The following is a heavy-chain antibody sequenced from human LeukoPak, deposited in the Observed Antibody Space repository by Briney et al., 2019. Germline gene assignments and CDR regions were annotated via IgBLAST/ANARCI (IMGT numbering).Heavy chain of an antibody. J-gene: IGHJ4*02. CDR2: IYYSGST. CDR3: ARGNFDFDY. D-gene: IGHD1-1*01. Sequence: KPSETLSLTCTVSGGSISSYYWSWIRQPPGKGLEWIGYIYYSGSTNYNPSLKSRVTISVDTSKNQFSLKLSSVTAADTAVYYCARGNFDFDYWGQGTLVTVSS. CDR1: GGSISSYY. V-gene: IGHV4-59*12.